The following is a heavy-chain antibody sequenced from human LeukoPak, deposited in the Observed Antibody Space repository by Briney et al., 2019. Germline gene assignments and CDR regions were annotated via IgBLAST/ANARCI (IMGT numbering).Heavy chain of an antibody. J-gene: IGHJ4*02. CDR3: ARLRLANLYDRSFDY. CDR1: GYRFTSYW. D-gene: IGHD3-16*01. CDR2: IYPGDSDT. V-gene: IGHV5-51*01. Sequence: GGSLEISFKGSGYRFTSYWIGWVRPRPGKGLEWVGIIYPGDSDTRYSPSFQGQVTISADKSISTAYLQWSSLKASDTAMYYCARLRLANLYDRSFDYWGQGTLVTVSS.